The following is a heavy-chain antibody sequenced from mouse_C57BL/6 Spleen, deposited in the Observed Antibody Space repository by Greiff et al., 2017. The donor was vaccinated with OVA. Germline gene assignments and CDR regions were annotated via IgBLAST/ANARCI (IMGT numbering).Heavy chain of an antibody. V-gene: IGHV14-4*01. D-gene: IGHD1-1*01. CDR2: IDPENGDT. CDR3: TLYYYGSSYWYFDV. CDR1: GFNIKDDY. Sequence: EVQLQQSGAELVRPGASVKLSCTASGFNIKDDYMHWVKQRPEQGLEWIGWIDPENGDTEYASKFQGKATITADTSSNTAYLQLSSLTSEDTAVYYGTLYYYGSSYWYFDVWGTGTTVTVSS. J-gene: IGHJ1*03.